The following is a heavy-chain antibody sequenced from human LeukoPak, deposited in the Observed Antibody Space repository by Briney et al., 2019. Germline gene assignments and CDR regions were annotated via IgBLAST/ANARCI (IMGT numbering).Heavy chain of an antibody. V-gene: IGHV3-23*01. CDR3: AKGISSSGWYRGDY. CDR2: ISGSGGST. CDR1: VFTFSSYA. J-gene: IGHJ4*02. Sequence: PGGSLRLSCAASVFTFSSYAMSWVRQAPGKGLEWVSTISGSGGSTYYADSVKGRFTISRDNSKNTLYLQMNSLRAEDTAVYYCAKGISSSGWYRGDYWGQGTLVTVSS. D-gene: IGHD6-19*01.